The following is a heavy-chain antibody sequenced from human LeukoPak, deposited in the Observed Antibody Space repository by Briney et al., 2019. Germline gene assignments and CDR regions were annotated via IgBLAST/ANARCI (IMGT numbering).Heavy chain of an antibody. CDR2: INAGNGNT. Sequence: ASVKVSCKASGYTFTGYAMHWVRQAPGQRLEWMGWINAGNGNTKYSQKFQGRVTITRDTSASTAYMELSSLRSEDTAVYYCARVETRVWNQGAFDIWGQGTMVTVSS. D-gene: IGHD1-14*01. J-gene: IGHJ3*02. CDR3: ARVETRVWNQGAFDI. V-gene: IGHV1-3*01. CDR1: GYTFTGYA.